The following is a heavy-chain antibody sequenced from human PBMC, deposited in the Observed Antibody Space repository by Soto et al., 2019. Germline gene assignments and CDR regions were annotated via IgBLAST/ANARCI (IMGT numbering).Heavy chain of an antibody. V-gene: IGHV4-30-4*01. J-gene: IGHJ4*02. CDR2: IYNTGST. CDR3: ARDQGVEFDY. CDR1: GDSISSGDYY. Sequence: SETLSLTCTVSGDSISSGDYYLTWIRQPPGKGLEWIGYIYNTGSTYYNPSLKSRVTMSIDTSKNQFSLKLNSVTAADTAVYYCARDQGVEFDYWGQGTLVTVS.